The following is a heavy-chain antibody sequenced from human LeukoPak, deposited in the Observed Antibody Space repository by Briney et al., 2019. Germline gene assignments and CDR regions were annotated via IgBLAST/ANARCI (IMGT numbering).Heavy chain of an antibody. CDR1: GGSISSGGYY. CDR2: IYYSGST. V-gene: IGHV4-31*03. J-gene: IGHJ1*01. CDR3: ALGYCGGGSCYAREYFQH. D-gene: IGHD2-15*01. Sequence: SETLSLTCTVSGGSISSGGYYWTWIRQHPGKGLEWIGYIYYSGSTYYNPSLKSRVTISVDASKNQFSLRLSSVTAADTAVYYCALGYCGGGSCYAREYFQHWGQGTLVTVSS.